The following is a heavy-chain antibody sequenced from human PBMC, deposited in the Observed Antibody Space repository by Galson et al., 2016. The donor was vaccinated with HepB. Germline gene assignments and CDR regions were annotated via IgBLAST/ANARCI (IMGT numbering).Heavy chain of an antibody. CDR1: GFTFSDTY. J-gene: IGHJ6*04. V-gene: IGHV3-11*01. CDR3: ARRGRWHYGLDV. D-gene: IGHD5-24*01. Sequence: SLRLSCAASGFTFSDTYMTWIRQAPGKGLEWTSYISTSGETIYYADSVKGRFPISRDNAKSSLYLQMNGLRVEDTAVYFCARRGRWHYGLDVWGKGTAVTVSS. CDR2: ISTSGETI.